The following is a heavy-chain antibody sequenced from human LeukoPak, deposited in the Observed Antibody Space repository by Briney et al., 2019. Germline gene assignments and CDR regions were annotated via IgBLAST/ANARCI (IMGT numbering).Heavy chain of an antibody. CDR2: IYYSGST. CDR3: ARAVGYSSSWHFDY. Sequence: SETLSLTCTVSGGSINSYYWSWIRQPPGKGLEWIGYIYYSGSTNYNPSLKSRVTISVDTSKNQFSLKLSSVTAADAAVYYCARAVGYSSSWHFDYWGQGTLVTVSS. D-gene: IGHD6-13*01. CDR1: GGSINSYY. J-gene: IGHJ4*02. V-gene: IGHV4-59*01.